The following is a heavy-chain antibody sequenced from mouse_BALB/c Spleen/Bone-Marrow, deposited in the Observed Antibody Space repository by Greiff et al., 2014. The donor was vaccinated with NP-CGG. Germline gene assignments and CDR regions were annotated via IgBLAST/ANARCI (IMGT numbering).Heavy chain of an antibody. D-gene: IGHD1-2*01. CDR2: INPDSSTI. CDR1: GFDFSRYW. J-gene: IGHJ2*01. V-gene: IGHV4-1*02. Sequence: DVMLVESGGGLVQPGGSLKLSCAASGFDFSRYWMSWVRQAPGKGLEWIGEINPDSSTINYTPSLKDKFIISRDNAKNTLFLQMSKVRSEDTALYYCARQSYYGYSDYWGQGTTLTVSS. CDR3: ARQSYYGYSDY.